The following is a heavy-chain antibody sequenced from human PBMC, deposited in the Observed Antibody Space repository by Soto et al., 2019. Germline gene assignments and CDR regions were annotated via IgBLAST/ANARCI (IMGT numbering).Heavy chain of an antibody. CDR1: GFTFSNYA. J-gene: IGHJ6*02. Sequence: GGSLRLSCAASGFTFSNYAMSWVRQAPGKGLEWVANIKQDGSEKYYVDSVKGRFTISRDNAKNSLYLQMNSLRAEDTAVYYCAKGGGDSLRYGMDVWGQGTTVTVSS. CDR2: IKQDGSEK. V-gene: IGHV3-7*01. CDR3: AKGGGDSLRYGMDV. D-gene: IGHD2-21*02.